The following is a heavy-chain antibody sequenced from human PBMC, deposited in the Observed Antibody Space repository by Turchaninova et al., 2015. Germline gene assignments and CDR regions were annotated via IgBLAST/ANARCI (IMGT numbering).Heavy chain of an antibody. V-gene: IGHV3-48*02. Sequence: EVLLVESGGDLVQPGGSLRLSCVGSGFIFSSFSMVWVRRTPGKGLEWISYISNRGTDIPYADPVRGRGRVLRANARNLLSLKLKCVRDESTGVKKKEEKKKKAKNALYRQMNSRGAEDTGVYYCARDIIGALWYWGQGTLVTVSS. J-gene: IGHJ4*02. CDR3: EEKKKKAKNALYRQMNSRGAEDTGVYYCARDIIGALWY. D-gene: IGHD1-26*01. CDR2: ISNRGTDI. CDR1: GFIFSSFS.